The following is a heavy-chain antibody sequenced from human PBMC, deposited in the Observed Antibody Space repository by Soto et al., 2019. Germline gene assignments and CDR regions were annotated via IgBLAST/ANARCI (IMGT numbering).Heavy chain of an antibody. CDR3: ARDRTYPYSSSWYSGYYYGMDV. CDR1: GFTFSSHG. CDR2: ISYDGSNK. V-gene: IGHV3-30*19. J-gene: IGHJ6*02. D-gene: IGHD6-13*01. Sequence: GGSLRLSCAASGFTFSSHGMHWVRQAPGKGLEWVAVISYDGSNKYYADSVKGRFTISRDNSKNTLYLQMNSLRAEDTAVYYCARDRTYPYSSSWYSGYYYGMDVWGQGTTVTVSS.